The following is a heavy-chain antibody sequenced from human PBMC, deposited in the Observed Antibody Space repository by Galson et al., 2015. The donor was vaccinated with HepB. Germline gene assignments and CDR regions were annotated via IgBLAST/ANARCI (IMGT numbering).Heavy chain of an antibody. J-gene: IGHJ6*02. V-gene: IGHV3-66*03. D-gene: IGHD1-26*01. CDR2: IYPSDTT. CDR1: GFTVDSNF. Sequence: SLRLSCAASGFTVDSNFMSWVRQAPGKGLEWVSVIYPSDTTYYADSVRGRFTSSRDNSENTLFLQMNSLRAEDTAVYYCARDLGLLLRGNYYYGMDVWGQGTTVTVSS. CDR3: ARDLGLLLRGNYYYGMDV.